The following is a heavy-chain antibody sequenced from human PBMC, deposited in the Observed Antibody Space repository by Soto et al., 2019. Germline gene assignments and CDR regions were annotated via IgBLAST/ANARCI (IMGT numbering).Heavy chain of an antibody. J-gene: IGHJ4*02. V-gene: IGHV4-30-2*01. CDR2: IYHSWST. CDR1: SGSISSGGYS. D-gene: IGHD4-17*01. CDR3: ARALDDYGDYYFDY. Sequence: TLTLTCTVSSGSISSGGYSWSWIRQPPGKGLEWIGYIYHSWSTYYNPSLKIRVTISVDRSKNQFSLKLSSVTAADTDVYYYARALDDYGDYYFDYWGQGTLVTV.